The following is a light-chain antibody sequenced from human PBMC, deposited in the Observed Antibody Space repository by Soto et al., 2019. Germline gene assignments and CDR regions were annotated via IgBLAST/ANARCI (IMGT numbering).Light chain of an antibody. J-gene: IGKJ5*01. CDR3: QQRFDWPKIT. CDR2: AAS. Sequence: IVLTHAPATLSLSPGEIVTLSFRASQSVSNYLAWYQQKPGQAPRLLVSAASNRATGIPARFSGSGSGTDFTLTISSLEPEDFGVFYCQQRFDWPKITFGQGTRLENK. V-gene: IGKV3-11*01. CDR1: QSVSNY.